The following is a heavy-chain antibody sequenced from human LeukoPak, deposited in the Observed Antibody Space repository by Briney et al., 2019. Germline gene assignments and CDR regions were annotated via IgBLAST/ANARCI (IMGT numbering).Heavy chain of an antibody. Sequence: SGGSLRLSCAASRFRFSDFTMTWVRQAPGKGPEWVSAIGGRGGSTYYADSLGGRFIISRDNSKDMVYLQMNSLKVEDTATYYCGKEGGAWGQGTKVTVSS. D-gene: IGHD3-16*01. J-gene: IGHJ5*02. V-gene: IGHV3-23*01. CDR2: IGGRGGST. CDR3: GKEGGA. CDR1: RFRFSDFT.